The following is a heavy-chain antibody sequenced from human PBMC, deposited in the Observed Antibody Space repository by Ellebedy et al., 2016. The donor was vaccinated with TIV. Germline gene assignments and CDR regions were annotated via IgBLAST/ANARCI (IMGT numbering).Heavy chain of an antibody. V-gene: IGHV4-59*11. Sequence: SETLSLTCAVSGVSITSHFWTWIRQPPGEGLEWIGYVFHSGSTSYNPSLKSRVTISIDTSKNQFSLMLTSVTPADTAVYYCARDRVLRGGDPHSYYAMDVWGQGTTVTVSS. CDR1: GVSITSHF. J-gene: IGHJ6*02. D-gene: IGHD2-21*02. CDR3: ARDRVLRGGDPHSYYAMDV. CDR2: VFHSGST.